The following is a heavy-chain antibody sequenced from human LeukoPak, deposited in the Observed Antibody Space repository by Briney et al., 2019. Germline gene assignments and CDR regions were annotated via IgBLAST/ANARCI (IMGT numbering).Heavy chain of an antibody. V-gene: IGHV1-46*01. CDR2: INSSGGST. CDR1: GYTFTSYY. Sequence: ASVKVSCKASGYTFTSYYMHWVRQAPGQGLEWMGIINSSGGSTSYAQKFQGRVTMTRDMSTSTVYMELSSLRSEDTAVYYCARDAGSYYDSSAQRSGGAFDIWGQGTMVTVSS. J-gene: IGHJ3*02. CDR3: ARDAGSYYDSSAQRSGGAFDI. D-gene: IGHD3-22*01.